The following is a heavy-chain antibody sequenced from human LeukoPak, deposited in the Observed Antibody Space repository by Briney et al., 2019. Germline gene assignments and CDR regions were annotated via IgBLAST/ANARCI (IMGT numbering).Heavy chain of an antibody. CDR3: AREVEQSLAY. CDR1: GYTFTSYY. J-gene: IGHJ4*02. D-gene: IGHD6-19*01. Sequence: SVKVSCKASGYTFTSYYMHWVRQAPGQGLEWMGGIIPIFGTANYAQKFQGRVTITADESTSTAYMELSSLRSEDTAVYYCAREVEQSLAYWGQGTLVTVSS. V-gene: IGHV1-69*13. CDR2: IIPIFGTA.